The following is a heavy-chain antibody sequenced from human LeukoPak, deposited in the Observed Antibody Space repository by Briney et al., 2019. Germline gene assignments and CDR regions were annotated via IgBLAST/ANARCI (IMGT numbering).Heavy chain of an antibody. Sequence: PPETLSLTCTVSGGSISNYYWTWIRQPAGKGLEWIGRIYNSGTTNYNPSLKSRVTMSVDTSKNQFSLKLSSVTAADTAVYYCARGRSLGIWGQGTMVTVSS. CDR2: IYNSGTT. J-gene: IGHJ3*02. D-gene: IGHD3-16*01. V-gene: IGHV4-4*07. CDR1: GGSISNYY. CDR3: ARGRSLGI.